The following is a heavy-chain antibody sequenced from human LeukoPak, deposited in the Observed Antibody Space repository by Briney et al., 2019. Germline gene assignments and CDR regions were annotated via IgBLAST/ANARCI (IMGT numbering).Heavy chain of an antibody. Sequence: GGSLRLSCAASGFTFSSYSMNWVRQAPGKGLEWVSSISSSSSYIYYADSVRGRFTISRDNAKNSLYLQTNSLRAEDTAVYYCARVGSSGWYDHWGQGTLVTVSS. D-gene: IGHD6-19*01. CDR3: ARVGSSGWYDH. V-gene: IGHV3-21*01. CDR1: GFTFSSYS. CDR2: ISSSSSYI. J-gene: IGHJ4*02.